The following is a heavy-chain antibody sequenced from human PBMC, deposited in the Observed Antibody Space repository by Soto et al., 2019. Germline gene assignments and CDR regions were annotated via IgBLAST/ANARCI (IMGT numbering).Heavy chain of an antibody. J-gene: IGHJ4*02. Sequence: QLQLQESGPGLVKPSETLSLTCTVSGGSISSSSYYWGWIRQPPGKGLEWIGSIYYSGSTYYNPSLKSRVTISVDTSKNQFSLKLSSVTAADTAVYYCARHGPLTFGAPARYWGQGTLVTVSS. D-gene: IGHD3-16*01. CDR3: ARHGPLTFGAPARY. CDR2: IYYSGST. CDR1: GGSISSSSYY. V-gene: IGHV4-39*01.